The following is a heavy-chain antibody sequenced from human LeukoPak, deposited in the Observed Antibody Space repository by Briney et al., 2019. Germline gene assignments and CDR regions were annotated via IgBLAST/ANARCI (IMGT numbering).Heavy chain of an antibody. CDR1: LDSTTSNF. CDR3: AREILGGFNPGAY. CDR2: IHRSGSP. D-gene: IGHD1-14*01. V-gene: IGHV4-4*02. Sequence: SETLSLTCTVSLDSTTSNFWSWVRQPPGKGLEWIGEIHRSGSPNYNPSLQSRVTISIDRSRNQIALELSSVTAAGTAVYYCAREILGGFNPGAYWGQGTLVTVSS. J-gene: IGHJ4*02.